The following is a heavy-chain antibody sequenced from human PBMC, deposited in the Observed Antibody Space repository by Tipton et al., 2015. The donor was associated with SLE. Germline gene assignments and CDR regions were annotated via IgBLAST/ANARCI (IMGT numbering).Heavy chain of an antibody. CDR1: GGSFSSGVYS. D-gene: IGHD5-18*01. CDR2: IYHSGST. Sequence: TLSLTCTVSGGSFSSGVYSWTWIRQHPEKGLEWIGYIYHSGSTFYNPSLKSRLSISGDTSTNQFSLKLSSVTAADAAVYYCAGVDTSGANKVGVDTAALAGWGKGTTVIVSS. CDR3: AGVDTSGANKVGVDTAALAG. V-gene: IGHV4-31*03. J-gene: IGHJ6*04.